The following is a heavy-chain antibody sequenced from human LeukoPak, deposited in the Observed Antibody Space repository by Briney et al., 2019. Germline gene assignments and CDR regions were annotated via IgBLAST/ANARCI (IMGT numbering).Heavy chain of an antibody. J-gene: IGHJ4*02. V-gene: IGHV1-46*01. CDR2: INPSAGGT. CDR3: ARGGCSTTSCYHFDS. CDR1: GYTFTGDY. D-gene: IGHD2-2*01. Sequence: ASVKVSCKASGYTFTGDYMHWVRQAPGQGLEWMGLINPSAGGTSYAQKFQDRVTMTRDMSTTTVYLGLNSLRSEDTAVYYCARGGCSTTSCYHFDSWGQRTLVTVSS.